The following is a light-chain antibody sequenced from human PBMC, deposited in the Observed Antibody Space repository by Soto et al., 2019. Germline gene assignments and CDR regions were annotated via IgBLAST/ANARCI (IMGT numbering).Light chain of an antibody. CDR2: SNN. CDR3: AAWDDSLNGNV. V-gene: IGLV1-44*01. Sequence: QSVLTQPPSASGTPGQRVTISCSGSSSNIGSNVVNWYQQLPGTAPKLLIHSNNQRPSGVPDRFSGSKSGTSASLAISGLQSEDEADYYCAAWDDSLNGNVFGTGTKLTVL. CDR1: SSNIGSNV. J-gene: IGLJ1*01.